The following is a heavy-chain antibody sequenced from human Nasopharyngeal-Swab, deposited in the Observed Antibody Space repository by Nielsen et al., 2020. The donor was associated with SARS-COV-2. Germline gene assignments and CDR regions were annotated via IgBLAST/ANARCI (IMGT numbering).Heavy chain of an antibody. CDR1: GFTFDDYG. V-gene: IGHV3-20*04. Sequence: GGSLRLSCEASGFTFDDYGMSWVRQAPGMGLERVSAIKWNGGSTVYADSVKGRFTISRDNAKNSLFLQMNSLRVEDTAFYYCARDRGVAPSNYVDYWGQGTLVTVSS. J-gene: IGHJ4*02. D-gene: IGHD3-10*01. CDR3: ARDRGVAPSNYVDY. CDR2: IKWNGGST.